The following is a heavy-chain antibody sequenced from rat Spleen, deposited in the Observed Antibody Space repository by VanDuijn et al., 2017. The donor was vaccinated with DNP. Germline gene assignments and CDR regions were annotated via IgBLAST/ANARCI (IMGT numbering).Heavy chain of an antibody. CDR3: ARVQLGYYALDA. J-gene: IGHJ4*01. CDR2: ISDDGTRT. Sequence: EVQLVESGGGLVQPGRSLKLSCAASKFAFSNYGMAWVRQAPKKGLEWVASISDDGTRTYYQDSVQGRFTISRDNAKDTLYLQGDSLRSEDTATYYCARVQLGYYALDAWGQGTSVTVSS. V-gene: IGHV5-7*01. D-gene: IGHD5-1*01. CDR1: KFAFSNYG.